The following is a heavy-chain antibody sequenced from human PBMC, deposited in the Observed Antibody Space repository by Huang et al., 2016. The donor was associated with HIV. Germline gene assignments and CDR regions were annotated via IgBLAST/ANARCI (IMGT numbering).Heavy chain of an antibody. Sequence: QVQLVQSGAEVKKPGSSVKVSCKASGGSFRNFAIGWVRQAPGHGLEWLGGIIPTLGTANYAQKFQVRVTIIADESTSTAYMELSSLRSEDTAVYYCATVDYYDTSGPQRGYFDNWGQGTLVTVSS. D-gene: IGHD3-22*01. V-gene: IGHV1-69*01. CDR1: GGSFRNFA. CDR2: IIPTLGTA. J-gene: IGHJ4*02. CDR3: ATVDYYDTSGPQRGYFDN.